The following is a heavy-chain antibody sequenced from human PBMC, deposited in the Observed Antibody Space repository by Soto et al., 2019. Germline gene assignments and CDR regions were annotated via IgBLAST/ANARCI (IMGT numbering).Heavy chain of an antibody. J-gene: IGHJ6*03. Sequence: ETLSLTCAVYGGSFSGYYWSWIRQPPGKGLEWIGEINHSGSTNYNPSLKSRVTISVDTSKNQFSLKLSSVTAADTAVYYCARGRKGTGTTKYYYYYMDVWGKGTTVTVSS. D-gene: IGHD1-7*01. CDR1: GGSFSGYY. CDR2: INHSGST. CDR3: ARGRKGTGTTKYYYYYMDV. V-gene: IGHV4-34*01.